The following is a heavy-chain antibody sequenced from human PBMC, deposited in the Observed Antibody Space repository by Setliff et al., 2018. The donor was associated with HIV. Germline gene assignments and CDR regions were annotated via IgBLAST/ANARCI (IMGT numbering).Heavy chain of an antibody. CDR1: GLSMSYNY. V-gene: IGHV4-59*01. D-gene: IGHD3-3*01. CDR3: ASEKKAWSVSDSFYEY. CDR2: VHYSGST. J-gene: IGHJ4*02. Sequence: PSETLSLTCTVSGLSMSYNYWTWIRQSPGKGLEWIGYVHYSGSTRYNPSLKGRVTISVNTSKKKFSLKLTSMTATDTAVYYCASEKKAWSVSDSFYEYWGQGVPVTVSS.